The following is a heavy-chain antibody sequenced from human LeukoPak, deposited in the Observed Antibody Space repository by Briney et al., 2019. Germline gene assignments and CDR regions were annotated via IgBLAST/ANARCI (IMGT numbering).Heavy chain of an antibody. V-gene: IGHV1-18*01. J-gene: IGHJ4*02. CDR3: ARDRRRIRYFDWLGPASFDY. Sequence: ASVKVSCKASGYTFTSYGISWVRQAPGQGLEWMGWISAYNGNTNYAQKLQGRVTMTTDTSTSTAYMELRSLRSDDTAVYYCARDRRRIRYFDWLGPASFDYWGQGALVTVSS. CDR2: ISAYNGNT. D-gene: IGHD3-9*01. CDR1: GYTFTSYG.